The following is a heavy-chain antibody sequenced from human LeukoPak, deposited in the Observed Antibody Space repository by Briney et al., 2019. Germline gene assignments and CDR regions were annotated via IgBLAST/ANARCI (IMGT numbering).Heavy chain of an antibody. CDR2: ISGSGNTT. V-gene: IGHV3-23*01. J-gene: IGHJ2*01. Sequence: GGSLRLSCAASQFTFSNYAMSWVRQAPGKGLEWVSAISGSGNTTYFGDSVTGRFTISRDNRKNTVYLQMNSLSAEDTAVYYCAKGPAPYCSGGSCYSPHWYFDLWGRGTLVTVSS. CDR1: QFTFSNYA. D-gene: IGHD2-15*01. CDR3: AKGPAPYCSGGSCYSPHWYFDL.